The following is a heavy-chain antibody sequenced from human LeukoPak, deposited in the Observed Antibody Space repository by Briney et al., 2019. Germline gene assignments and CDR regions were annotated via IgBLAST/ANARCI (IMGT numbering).Heavy chain of an antibody. Sequence: GGSLRLSCAASGFTFSSYSMNWVRQAPGKGLEWVSYISSSSSTKYYADSVKGRFTISRDNSKNTLYLQMNSLRAEDTAVYYCAKVGGYYGSKYYMDVWGKGTTVTISS. D-gene: IGHD3-10*01. J-gene: IGHJ6*03. V-gene: IGHV3-48*01. CDR2: ISSSSSTK. CDR1: GFTFSSYS. CDR3: AKVGGYYGSKYYMDV.